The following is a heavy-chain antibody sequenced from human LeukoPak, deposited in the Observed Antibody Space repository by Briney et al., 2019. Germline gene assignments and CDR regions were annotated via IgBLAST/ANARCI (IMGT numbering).Heavy chain of an antibody. CDR2: LYNSGST. J-gene: IGHJ3*02. CDR1: GASISTYD. D-gene: IGHD1-26*01. Sequence: KPSETLSLTCTVSGASISTYDWNWIRQPPGKGLEWIGYLYNSGSTNYNPSLKSRLTISVDMSKNQLSLKLSSVTAADTAVYYCARGVTSPLDAFDIWGQGTMVTVSS. V-gene: IGHV4-59*01. CDR3: ARGVTSPLDAFDI.